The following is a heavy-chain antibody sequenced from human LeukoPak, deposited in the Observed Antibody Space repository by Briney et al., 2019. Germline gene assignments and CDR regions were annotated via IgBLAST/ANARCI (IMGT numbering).Heavy chain of an antibody. J-gene: IGHJ4*02. Sequence: GGSLRLSCAASGFTFSSYGMSWVRQAPGKGLEWVSAISSSGGSTYYADSVKGRFTISRDNSKNTLYLQMNSLRAEDTAVYYCAKAFSPYYGSGSYLDWGQGTLVTVSS. D-gene: IGHD3-10*01. V-gene: IGHV3-23*01. CDR3: AKAFSPYYGSGSYLD. CDR1: GFTFSSYG. CDR2: ISSSGGST.